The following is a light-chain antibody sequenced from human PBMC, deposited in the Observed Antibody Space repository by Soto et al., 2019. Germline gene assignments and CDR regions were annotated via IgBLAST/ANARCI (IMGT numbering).Light chain of an antibody. V-gene: IGLV6-57*04. J-gene: IGLJ3*02. CDR2: DDN. CDR1: SGSIASNY. Sequence: NFMLTQPHSVSESPGKTVTISCTRSSGSIASNYVQWYQQRPGSAPTTVIYDDNQRPSGVPDRFSGSIDSSSNSASLTISGLKTEDEADYYCQSYDSSNQGVFGGGTKLTVL. CDR3: QSYDSSNQGV.